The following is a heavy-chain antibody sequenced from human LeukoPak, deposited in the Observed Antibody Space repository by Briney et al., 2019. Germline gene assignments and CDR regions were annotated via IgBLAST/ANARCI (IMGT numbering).Heavy chain of an antibody. CDR3: ARQDVAWNDVYWFDP. J-gene: IGHJ5*02. CDR2: IAYDGNAK. V-gene: IGHV3-30*19. D-gene: IGHD1-1*01. Sequence: GGSLRLSCAASGFTFSSYGMHWVCQTPGKRLEWGTFIAYDGNAKYYADSVKGRFTISRDNSENTLYLQMNSLRAEDTAVYYCARQDVAWNDVYWFDPWGQGTLVTVSS. CDR1: GFTFSSYG.